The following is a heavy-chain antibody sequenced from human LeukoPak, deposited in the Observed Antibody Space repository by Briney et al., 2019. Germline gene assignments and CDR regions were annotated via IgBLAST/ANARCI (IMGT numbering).Heavy chain of an antibody. D-gene: IGHD3-3*01. Sequence: SETLSLTCTVSGYSISSGYYWGWIRQPPGKGLEGIGNIYHSGSTYYNPSLKSRVTTSVDTSKNQFSLKLSSVTAADTAVYYCASFFPSVWGKGTTVTVSS. V-gene: IGHV4-38-2*02. J-gene: IGHJ6*04. CDR3: ASFFPSV. CDR2: IYHSGST. CDR1: GYSISSGYY.